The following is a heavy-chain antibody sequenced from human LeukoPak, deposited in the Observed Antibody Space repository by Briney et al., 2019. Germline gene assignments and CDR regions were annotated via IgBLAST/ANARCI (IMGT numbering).Heavy chain of an antibody. CDR3: ARGSTATADAFDI. CDR2: ISYDGRNK. Sequence: GRSLRLSCAASGFTFSSYATHWVRQAPGKGLEWVAVISYDGRNKHYADSVKGRFTISRDNSKNALYLQMNSLRAEDTAVYYCARGSTATADAFDIWGQGTMVTVSS. CDR1: GFTFSSYA. D-gene: IGHD2-15*01. V-gene: IGHV3-30*04. J-gene: IGHJ3*02.